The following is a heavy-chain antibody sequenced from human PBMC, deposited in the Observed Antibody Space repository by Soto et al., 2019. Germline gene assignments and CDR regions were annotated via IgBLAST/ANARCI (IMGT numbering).Heavy chain of an antibody. V-gene: IGHV1-3*01. CDR3: ARDELVRYYYYAMDV. CDR2: INAGNGNT. CDR1: GYTFTIYA. Sequence: ASVKVSCKASGYTFTIYAIHWVRQAPGQRLEWMGWINAGNGNTKYSQKLQGRVTITRDTSASTTYMELSSLRSEDTAVYYCARDELVRYYYYAMDVWGQGTTVTVSS. J-gene: IGHJ6*02. D-gene: IGHD6-6*01.